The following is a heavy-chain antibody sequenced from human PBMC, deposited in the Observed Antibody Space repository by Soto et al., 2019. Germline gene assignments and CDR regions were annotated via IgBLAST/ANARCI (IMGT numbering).Heavy chain of an antibody. D-gene: IGHD2-21*02. CDR3: AKDLAYCGGDCDGFDY. Sequence: QVQLVESGGGVVQPGRSLRLSCAASGFTFSSYGMHWVRQAPGKGLEWVAVISYDGSNKYYADSVKGRFTISRDNSKNTLYLQMNSLRAEDTAVYYCAKDLAYCGGDCDGFDYWGQGTLVTVSS. V-gene: IGHV3-30*18. CDR2: ISYDGSNK. J-gene: IGHJ4*02. CDR1: GFTFSSYG.